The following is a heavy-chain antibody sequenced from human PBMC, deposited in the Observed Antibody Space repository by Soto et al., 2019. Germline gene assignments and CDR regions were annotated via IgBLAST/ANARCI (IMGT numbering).Heavy chain of an antibody. J-gene: IGHJ6*02. V-gene: IGHV4-30-2*01. CDR1: GGSISSGGYS. Sequence: SETLSLTCAVSGGSISSGGYSWSWIRQPPGKGLEWIGYIYHSGSTYYNPSLKSRVTISVDRSKNQFSLKLSSVTAADTAVYYCASSGEIYYYGMDVWGQGTTVTVSS. D-gene: IGHD6-25*01. CDR3: ASSGEIYYYGMDV. CDR2: IYHSGST.